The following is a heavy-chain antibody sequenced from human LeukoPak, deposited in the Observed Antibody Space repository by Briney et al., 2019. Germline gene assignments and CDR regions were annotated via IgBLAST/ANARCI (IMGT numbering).Heavy chain of an antibody. D-gene: IGHD6-13*01. Sequence: SETLSLTCAVYGGSFSGYYWTWIRQPPGKGLEWIGEINHSGSTKYNSSVKSRVTISVDTSKKEFFLELSSVTAADTAMYYCARGKVEDGSSWYDYWGRGTLVTVSS. CDR3: ARGKVEDGSSWYDY. CDR1: GGSFSGYY. V-gene: IGHV4-34*01. CDR2: INHSGST. J-gene: IGHJ4*02.